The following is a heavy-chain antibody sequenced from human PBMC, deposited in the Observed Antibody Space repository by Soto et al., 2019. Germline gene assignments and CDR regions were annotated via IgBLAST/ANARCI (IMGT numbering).Heavy chain of an antibody. Sequence: GGSLRLSCAASGFSVSSNYMSWVRQAPGKGLEWVSVFYTDGSRYYADSVKGRCTMSRDTSKNTLNLQMNSLRAEDTAVYYCTIEDYYASKMLGMHARGQALTVSVSS. V-gene: IGHV3-53*01. CDR3: TIEDYYASKMLGMHA. CDR2: FYTDGSR. D-gene: IGHD3-22*01. CDR1: GFSVSSNY. J-gene: IGHJ6*02.